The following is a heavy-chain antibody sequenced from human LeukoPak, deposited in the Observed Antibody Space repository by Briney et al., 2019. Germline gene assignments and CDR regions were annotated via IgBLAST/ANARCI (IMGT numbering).Heavy chain of an antibody. J-gene: IGHJ6*02. Sequence: TSETLSLTCTVSGVSISIFYWSWIRQPPGKGLEWIGYLYYSGNTNFNPSLKSRVTISVDTSRSQFSLKLSSVTAADTAVYYCARGLEVPAAISRGGGGMDVWGQGTTVTVSS. CDR2: LYYSGNT. D-gene: IGHD2-2*02. CDR1: GVSISIFY. V-gene: IGHV4-59*12. CDR3: ARGLEVPAAISRGGGGMDV.